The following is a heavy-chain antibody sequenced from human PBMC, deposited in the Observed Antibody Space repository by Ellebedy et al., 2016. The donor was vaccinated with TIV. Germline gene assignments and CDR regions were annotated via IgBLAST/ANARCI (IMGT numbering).Heavy chain of an antibody. CDR3: VKGRQWLLHY. CDR1: GFSFDDYT. V-gene: IGHV3-43*01. D-gene: IGHD6-19*01. J-gene: IGHJ4*02. CDR2: IGWDGVST. Sequence: GESLRLSCAASGFSFDDYTMHWVRQAPGKGLEWVSLIGWDGVSTYYADSVKGRFTISRDNSKDSLHLQMTSLKVEDSALYYCVKGRQWLLHYWGQGTLVTVSS.